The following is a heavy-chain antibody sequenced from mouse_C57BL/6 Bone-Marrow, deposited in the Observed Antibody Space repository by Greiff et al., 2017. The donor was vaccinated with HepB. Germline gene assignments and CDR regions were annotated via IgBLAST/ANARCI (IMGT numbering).Heavy chain of an antibody. CDR2: IYPSDSET. J-gene: IGHJ2*01. Sequence: QVQLQQPGAELVRPGSSVKLSCKASGYTFTSYWMDWVKQRPGQGLEWIGNIYPSDSETHYNQKFKDKATVTVDKSSSTAYMQLRSLTSEDSAVYYCAQSDYGGQGTTLTVSS. V-gene: IGHV1-61*01. CDR3: AQSDY. CDR1: GYTFTSYW.